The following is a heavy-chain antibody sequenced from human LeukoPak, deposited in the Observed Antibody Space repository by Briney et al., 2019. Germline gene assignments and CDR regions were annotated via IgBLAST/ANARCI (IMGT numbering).Heavy chain of an antibody. J-gene: IGHJ6*03. V-gene: IGHV1-2*06. CDR2: ITPNSGVT. CDR3: ARDTGIAASANYYMDV. Sequence: ASVKVSCKASGYTFTDHFMHWVRQAPGQGLEWMGRITPNSGVTNYARSFQGRVSMTRDPSISTVYMELSSLRSDGTAVYYCARDTGIAASANYYMDVWGKGTTVTVSS. D-gene: IGHD6-13*01. CDR1: GYTFTDHF.